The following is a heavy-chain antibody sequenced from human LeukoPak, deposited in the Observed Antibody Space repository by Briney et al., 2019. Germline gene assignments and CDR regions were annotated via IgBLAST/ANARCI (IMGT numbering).Heavy chain of an antibody. CDR2: IYYSGST. D-gene: IGHD6-19*01. Sequence: SETLSLTCTVSGGSISSYYRSWIRQPPGKGLEWIGYIYYSGSTNYNPSLKSRVTISVDTSKNQFSLKLSSVTAADTAVYYCARDPIAVAGIDAFDIWGQGTMVTVSS. V-gene: IGHV4-59*01. CDR3: ARDPIAVAGIDAFDI. CDR1: GGSISSYY. J-gene: IGHJ3*02.